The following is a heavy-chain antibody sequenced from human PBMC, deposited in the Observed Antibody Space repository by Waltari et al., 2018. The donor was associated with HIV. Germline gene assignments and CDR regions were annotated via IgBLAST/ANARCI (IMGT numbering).Heavy chain of an antibody. J-gene: IGHJ4*02. V-gene: IGHV3-9*01. CDR1: GFFFHDYA. CDR2: ISWNSGTI. Sequence: EVQLVESGGGLVQPGRSLRLSCAASGFFFHDYAMHWVRQAPGKSRGWVSGISWNSGTIYYADSVRGRFTISRDNAKNSLYLQMNSLRAEDTAFYYCAKGGTVTTDYFNYWGQGTLVTVSS. CDR3: AKGGTVTTDYFNY. D-gene: IGHD4-17*01.